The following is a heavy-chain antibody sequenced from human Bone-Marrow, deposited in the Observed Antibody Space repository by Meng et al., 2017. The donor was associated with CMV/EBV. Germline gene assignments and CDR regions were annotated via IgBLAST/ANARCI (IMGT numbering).Heavy chain of an antibody. D-gene: IGHD2-2*01. CDR2: IYYSGST. CDR1: GGSVSSGSYY. J-gene: IGHJ3*02. Sequence: ESLKISCTVSGGSVSSGSYYWSWIRQPPGKGLEWIGYIYYSGSTNYNPSLKSRVTISVDTSKNQFSLKLSSVTAADTAVYYCASEYYCSSTSCSGAFDIWGQRTMVTVSS. V-gene: IGHV4-61*01. CDR3: ASEYYCSSTSCSGAFDI.